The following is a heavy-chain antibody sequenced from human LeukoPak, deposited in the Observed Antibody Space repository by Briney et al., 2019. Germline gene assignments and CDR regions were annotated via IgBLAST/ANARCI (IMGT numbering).Heavy chain of an antibody. V-gene: IGHV1-24*01. Sequence: ASVKVSCKVSGYTLSELSMHWVRQSPGKGLEWMGGFDVAETDTIYAQKFQGRVTITADKSTSTAYMELSSLRSEDTAVYYCARVAPLYCSGGSCYSAFDYWGQGTLVTVSS. CDR1: GYTLSELS. J-gene: IGHJ4*02. D-gene: IGHD2-15*01. CDR2: FDVAETDT. CDR3: ARVAPLYCSGGSCYSAFDY.